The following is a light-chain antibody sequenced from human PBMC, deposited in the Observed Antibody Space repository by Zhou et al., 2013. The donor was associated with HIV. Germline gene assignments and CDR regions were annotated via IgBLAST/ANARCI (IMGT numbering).Light chain of an antibody. Sequence: EIVLTQSPGTLSLSPGERATLSCRASQSISNSYLAWYQQKPGQAPRLLIYGASSRATGIPDRFSGSGSGTDFTLTISSMQSEDFAVYYCQQYNNWPPMYTFGQGTKLEIK. J-gene: IGKJ2*01. CDR3: QQYNNWPPMYT. CDR1: QSISNSY. V-gene: IGKV3-20*01. CDR2: GAS.